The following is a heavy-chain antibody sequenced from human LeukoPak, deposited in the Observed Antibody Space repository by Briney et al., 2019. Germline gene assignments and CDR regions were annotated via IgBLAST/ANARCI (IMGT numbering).Heavy chain of an antibody. D-gene: IGHD5-18*01. CDR3: ARGRARYSYGLDY. V-gene: IGHV3-21*01. CDR2: ISSSSSYI. J-gene: IGHJ4*02. CDR1: GFTFSSYA. Sequence: GGSLRLSCAASGFTFSSYAMSWVRQAPGKGLEWVSSISSSSSYIYYADSVKGRFTISRDNAKNSLYLQMNSLRAEDTAVYYCARGRARYSYGLDYWGQGTLVTVSS.